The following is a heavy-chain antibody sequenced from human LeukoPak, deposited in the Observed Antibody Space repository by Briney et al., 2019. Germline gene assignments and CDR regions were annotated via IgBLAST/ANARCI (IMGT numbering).Heavy chain of an antibody. CDR2: ISSSSSYI. J-gene: IGHJ6*03. Sequence: GGSLRLSCAASGFTFSSYSMNWVRQAPGKGLEWVSSISSSSSYIYYADSVKGRFTISRDNAKNSLYLQMNSLRAEDTAVYYCARDLGAVAGPYYYCYYYMDVWGKGTTVTVSS. CDR3: ARDLGAVAGPYYYCYYYMDV. CDR1: GFTFSSYS. D-gene: IGHD6-19*01. V-gene: IGHV3-21*01.